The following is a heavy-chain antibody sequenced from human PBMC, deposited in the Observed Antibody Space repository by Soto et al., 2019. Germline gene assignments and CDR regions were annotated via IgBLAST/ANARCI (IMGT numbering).Heavy chain of an antibody. J-gene: IGHJ6*02. CDR2: INHSGST. D-gene: IGHD2-15*01. Sequence: PSETLSLTCAVYGGSFSGYYWSWIRQPPGKGLEWIGEINHSGSTNYNPSLKSRVTISVDTSKNQFSLKLSSVTAADTAVYYCARVVVAATRFCYYYYGMDVWGQGTTVTVSS. CDR3: ARVVVAATRFCYYYYGMDV. CDR1: GGSFSGYY. V-gene: IGHV4-34*01.